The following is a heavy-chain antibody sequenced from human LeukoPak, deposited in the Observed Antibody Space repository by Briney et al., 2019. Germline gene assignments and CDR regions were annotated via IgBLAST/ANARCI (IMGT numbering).Heavy chain of an antibody. D-gene: IGHD6-13*01. CDR1: GFTFSSYW. V-gene: IGHV3-7*01. CDR2: IKQDGSEK. CDR3: ARRYWVVKQQLGAFDI. Sequence: GSLRLSCAASGFTFSSYWMSWVRQAPGKGLEWVANIKQDGSEKYYVDSVKGRFTISRDNAKNSLYLQMNSLRAEDTAVYYCARRYWVVKQQLGAFDIWGQGTMVTVSS. J-gene: IGHJ3*02.